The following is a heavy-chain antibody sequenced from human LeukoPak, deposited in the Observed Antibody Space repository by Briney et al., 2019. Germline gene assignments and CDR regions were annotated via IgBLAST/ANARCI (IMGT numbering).Heavy chain of an antibody. Sequence: GSLRLSCAASGFTFSSYSMNWVRQAPGKGLEWVSYISSSSTIYYAASVKGRFTSSRDNAKNSLYLQMNSLRAEDTAVYYCARDPFDAYDYWGQGTLVTVSS. CDR3: ARDPFDAYDY. J-gene: IGHJ4*02. CDR2: ISSSSTI. D-gene: IGHD2/OR15-2a*01. CDR1: GFTFSSYS. V-gene: IGHV3-48*01.